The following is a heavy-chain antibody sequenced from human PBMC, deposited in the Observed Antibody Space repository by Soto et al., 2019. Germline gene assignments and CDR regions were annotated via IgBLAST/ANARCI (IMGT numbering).Heavy chain of an antibody. CDR3: ARADYEILTGSYAMDV. V-gene: IGHV4-4*07. Sequence: XTLSLTCTVSGXSLGNYDWFWIRQPVGKGLEWIGRVSSSGNTNANPTLNSRATMSIETSKNQFSLRLRSVNSAETAVYYFARADYEILTGSYAMDVWGQGTTAPVSS. CDR1: GXSLGNYD. CDR2: VSSSGNT. J-gene: IGHJ6*02. D-gene: IGHD3-9*01.